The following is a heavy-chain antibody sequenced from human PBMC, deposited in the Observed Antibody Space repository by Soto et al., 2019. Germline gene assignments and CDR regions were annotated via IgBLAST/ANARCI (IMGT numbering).Heavy chain of an antibody. CDR2: IYPGDSDT. CDR3: ARFGSGYSRYYYYGMDV. V-gene: IGHV5-51*01. Sequence: GASLKISCKGSGYSFTSYWIGWVRQMPGKGLEWMGIIYPGDSDTRYSPSFQGQVTISADKSISTAYLQWSSLKASDTAMYYCARFGSGYSRYYYYGMDVWGQGTSVTVSS. D-gene: IGHD3-22*01. CDR1: GYSFTSYW. J-gene: IGHJ6*02.